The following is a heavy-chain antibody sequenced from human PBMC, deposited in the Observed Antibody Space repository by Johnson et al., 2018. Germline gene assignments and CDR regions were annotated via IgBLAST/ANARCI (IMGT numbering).Heavy chain of an antibody. CDR3: AKGNWGNAFDI. V-gene: IGHV3-9*01. D-gene: IGHD7-27*01. CDR1: GFSFEDYT. CDR2: IDFKSAGI. Sequence: VQLVESGGGLVQPGRSLRLSCAASGFSFEDYTMHWVRQVPGKGLEWVSRIDFKSAGIAYADSVKGRFTISRDNVRKSLYLQMNSLRAEDTALYYCAKGNWGNAFDIWGQGTVVTVSS. J-gene: IGHJ3*02.